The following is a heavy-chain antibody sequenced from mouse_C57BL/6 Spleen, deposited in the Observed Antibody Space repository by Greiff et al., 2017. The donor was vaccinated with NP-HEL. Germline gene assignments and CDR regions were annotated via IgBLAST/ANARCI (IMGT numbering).Heavy chain of an antibody. D-gene: IGHD1-1*01. CDR3: ARADTGVAGYCDV. Sequence: EVQLQQSGPVLVKPGASVKMSCKASGYTFTDYYMNWVKQSHGKSLEWIGVINPYNGGTSSNQKFKGKATLTVDKSSSTAYMELNSLTSEDAAVYYCARADTGVAGYCDVWGTGTTVTVAS. CDR1: GYTFTDYY. CDR2: INPYNGGT. V-gene: IGHV1-19*01. J-gene: IGHJ1*03.